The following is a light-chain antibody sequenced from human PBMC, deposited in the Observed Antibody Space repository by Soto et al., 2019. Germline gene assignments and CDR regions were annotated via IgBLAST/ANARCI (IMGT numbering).Light chain of an antibody. V-gene: IGKV3-15*01. CDR3: QQYNNWPRAT. CDR1: QSISSN. J-gene: IGKJ4*01. Sequence: EIVMTQSPATLSVSPGERATLSCRASQSISSNLAWYQQKPGQAPSLLMFRTSSRATGFPARFSGSGSGTEFNLTISSLQSEDFGVYYCQQYNNWPRATFGGGTKVDIK. CDR2: RTS.